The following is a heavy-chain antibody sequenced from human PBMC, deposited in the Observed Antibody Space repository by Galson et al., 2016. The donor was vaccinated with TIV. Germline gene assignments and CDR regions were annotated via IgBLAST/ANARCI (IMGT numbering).Heavy chain of an antibody. Sequence: SLRLSCAASGFTFEDHAMHWVRQIPGRGLEWVSHISWNSGKLGYAASVNGRFTNSRDNAKNSVYLQMNRLRLEDTALYYCARDRLWSGDNEPFDLWGQGTVVTVS. CDR1: GFTFEDHA. CDR3: ARDRLWSGDNEPFDL. V-gene: IGHV3-9*01. J-gene: IGHJ3*01. CDR2: ISWNSGKL. D-gene: IGHD3-10*01.